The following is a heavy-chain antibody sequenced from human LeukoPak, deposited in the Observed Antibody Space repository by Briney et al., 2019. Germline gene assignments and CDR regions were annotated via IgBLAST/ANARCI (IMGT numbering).Heavy chain of an antibody. CDR1: GYTFTSYG. V-gene: IGHV1-8*02. J-gene: IGHJ4*02. CDR3: ARGKSSSNFDY. D-gene: IGHD1-26*01. Sequence: GASVKVSCKASGYTFTSYGISWVRQATGQGLEWMGWMNPNSGNTGYAQKFQGRVAMTRNTSISTAYMELSSLRSEDSAVYYCARGKSSSNFDYWGQGTLVTVSS. CDR2: MNPNSGNT.